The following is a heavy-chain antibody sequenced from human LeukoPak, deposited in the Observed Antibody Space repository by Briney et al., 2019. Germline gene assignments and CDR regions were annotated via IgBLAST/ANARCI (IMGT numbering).Heavy chain of an antibody. D-gene: IGHD3-3*01. Sequence: PGRSLRLSCAASGFTFSSYAMHWVRQAPGKGLEWVAVISYDGSNKYYADSVKGRFTISRDNSKNTLYLQMNSLRAEDTAVYYRARAGRPGTIFGPLECWGQGTLVTVSS. V-gene: IGHV3-30-3*01. CDR1: GFTFSSYA. J-gene: IGHJ4*02. CDR2: ISYDGSNK. CDR3: ARAGRPGTIFGPLEC.